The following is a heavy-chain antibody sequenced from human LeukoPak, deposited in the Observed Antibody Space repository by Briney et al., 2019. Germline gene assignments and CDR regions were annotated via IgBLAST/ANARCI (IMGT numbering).Heavy chain of an antibody. CDR3: ARGLGDSSSSGNFDY. CDR1: GFTVSSNY. J-gene: IGHJ4*02. CDR2: IYSGGST. D-gene: IGHD6-6*01. Sequence: GGSLRLSCAASGFTVSSNYMSWVRQAPGKGLEWVSVIYSGGSTYYADSVKGRFTISRDNSKNTLYLQMNSLRAEDTAVYYCARGLGDSSSSGNFDYWGQGTLVTVSS. V-gene: IGHV3-53*01.